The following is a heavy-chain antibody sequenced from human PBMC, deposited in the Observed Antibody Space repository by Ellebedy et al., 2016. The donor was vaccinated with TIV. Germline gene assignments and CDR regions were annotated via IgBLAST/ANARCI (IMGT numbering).Heavy chain of an antibody. CDR2: ISSDGSRR. V-gene: IGHV3-30*18. D-gene: IGHD6-13*01. J-gene: IGHJ4*02. CDR3: AKPSDPNPGYSASWATYLDY. Sequence: GESLKISCAASGFAFSRCAMHWVRQAPGKGLEWVAVISSDGSRRSYADSVRDRFTIYRDNSKNTLYVQMNSLRAEDTAVYYCAKPSDPNPGYSASWATYLDYWGQGTLVTVSS. CDR1: GFAFSRCA.